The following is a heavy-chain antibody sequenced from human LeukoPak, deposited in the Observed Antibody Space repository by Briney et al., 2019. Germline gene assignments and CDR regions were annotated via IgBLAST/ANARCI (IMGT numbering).Heavy chain of an antibody. CDR2: VFDSGRT. CDR3: ARGGDDYYYYGMDV. D-gene: IGHD5-24*01. J-gene: IGHJ6*02. V-gene: IGHV4-59*11. Sequence: SETLSLTCTVSGGSMTTHHWNWIRQTPGKGLEWIGYVFDSGRTKENPSLKSRVTLSADTSKNQFSLKLSSVTAADTAVYYCARGGDDYYYYGMDVWGQGTTVTVSS. CDR1: GGSMTTHH.